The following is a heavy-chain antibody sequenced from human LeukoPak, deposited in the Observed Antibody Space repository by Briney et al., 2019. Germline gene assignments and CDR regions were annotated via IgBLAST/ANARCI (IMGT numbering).Heavy chain of an antibody. V-gene: IGHV3-53*01. CDR1: GFTVSSNY. Sequence: GGSLRLSCAASGFTVSSNYMSWVRQAPGKGLEWVSVIYSGGSTYYADSVKGRFTIPRDNSKNTLYVQMNSLRAEDTAVYYCARGGYSYGTQFFDYWLQGTLVTVSS. D-gene: IGHD5-18*01. CDR3: ARGGYSYGTQFFDY. CDR2: IYSGGST. J-gene: IGHJ4*02.